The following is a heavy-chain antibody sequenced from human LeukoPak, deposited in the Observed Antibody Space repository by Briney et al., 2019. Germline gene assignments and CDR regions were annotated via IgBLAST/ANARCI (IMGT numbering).Heavy chain of an antibody. Sequence: QPGGSLRLSCAASGFALSSHWMTWVRQVPGRGPEWVANVNRDGSETYYLDSVKGRFTISKDNAKNSLYLQMNSLRAEDTALYHCARNNGMDAWGQGTTVIVSS. V-gene: IGHV3-7*03. CDR3: ARNNGMDA. J-gene: IGHJ6*02. CDR1: GFALSSHW. CDR2: VNRDGSET.